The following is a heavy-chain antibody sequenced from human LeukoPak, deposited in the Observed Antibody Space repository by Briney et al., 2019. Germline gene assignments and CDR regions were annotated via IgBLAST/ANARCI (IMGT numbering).Heavy chain of an antibody. D-gene: IGHD3-10*01. CDR1: GGSFSGHY. CDR2: INHRGST. V-gene: IGHV4-34*01. Sequence: SETLSLTCAVYGGSFSGHYGSWIRQPPGRGLERIGEINHRGSTNYHPSLKSRVTISGDTSKNQFSLKLSSVTAADTAVYYCVGYYYGSGSYHNYPNFDYWGQGTLVTVSS. J-gene: IGHJ4*02. CDR3: VGYYYGSGSYHNYPNFDY.